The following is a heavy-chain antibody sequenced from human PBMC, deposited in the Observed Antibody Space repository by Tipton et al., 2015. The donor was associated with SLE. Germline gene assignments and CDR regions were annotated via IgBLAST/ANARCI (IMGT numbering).Heavy chain of an antibody. CDR1: GFTFSSYS. D-gene: IGHD5-18*01. J-gene: IGHJ3*02. CDR2: ISSSSSYI. V-gene: IGHV3-21*03. Sequence: SLRLSCAASGFTFSSYSMNWVRQAPGKGLEWVSSISSSSSYIYYADSVKGRFTISRDNAKNSLYLQMNSLRAEDTAVYYCARESHSYDAFDIWGQGTMVTVSS. CDR3: ARESHSYDAFDI.